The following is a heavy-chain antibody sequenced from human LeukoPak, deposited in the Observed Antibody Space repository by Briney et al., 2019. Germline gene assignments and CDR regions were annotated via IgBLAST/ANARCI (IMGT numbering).Heavy chain of an antibody. V-gene: IGHV1-18*01. Sequence: ASVKVSCKASGYTFTSYGISWVRQAPGQGLEWMGWISAYNGNTNYAQKLQGRVTMTTDTSTSTAYVELRSLRSDDTAVYYCARDWMTNSGHFDYWGQGTLVTVSS. CDR3: ARDWMTNSGHFDY. J-gene: IGHJ4*02. CDR2: ISAYNGNT. CDR1: GYTFTSYG. D-gene: IGHD2-2*03.